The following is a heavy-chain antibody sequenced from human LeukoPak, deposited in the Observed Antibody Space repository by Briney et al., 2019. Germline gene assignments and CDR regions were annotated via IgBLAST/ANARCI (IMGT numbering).Heavy chain of an antibody. D-gene: IGHD3-10*01. CDR1: GFTFSNAW. V-gene: IGHV3-15*01. CDR3: TTGGAPPPGGSGTPTGFDP. Sequence: PGGSLRLSCAASGFTFSNAWMSWVRQAPGKGLEWVGRIKSKTDGGTTDYAAPVKGRFTISRDDSKNTLYLQMTSLKTEDTAVYYCTTGGAPPPGGSGTPTGFDPWGRGTLVTVSS. J-gene: IGHJ5*02. CDR2: IKSKTDGGTT.